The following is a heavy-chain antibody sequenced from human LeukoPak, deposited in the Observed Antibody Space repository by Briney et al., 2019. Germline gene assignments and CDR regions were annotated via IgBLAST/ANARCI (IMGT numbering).Heavy chain of an antibody. Sequence: ASETLSLTCAVYGGSFSGYYWSWIRQPPGKGLEWIGEINHSGSTNYNPSLKSRVTISVDTSKNQFSLKLRSVTAADTAVYYCARGLGLRWQYFDYWGQGTLVTVSS. CDR3: ARGLGLRWQYFDY. V-gene: IGHV4-34*01. CDR2: INHSGST. CDR1: GGSFSGYY. D-gene: IGHD4-23*01. J-gene: IGHJ4*02.